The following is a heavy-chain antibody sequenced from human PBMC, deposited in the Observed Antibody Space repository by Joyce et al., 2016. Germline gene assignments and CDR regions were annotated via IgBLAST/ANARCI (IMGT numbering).Heavy chain of an antibody. CDR1: GFPFSGFW. CDR3: TRPLRNVVPLPDAP. Sequence: EVHMVESGGGLAQPGGSLRLSCVASGFPFSGFWMSWMRQATGKGLELVANIKQDGSERYYVYSLKGRFTISRDNAKNSLYLQMNDLRVEDTAVYFCTRPLRNVVPLPDAPWGQGTLVTVSS. CDR2: IKQDGSER. V-gene: IGHV3-7*01. D-gene: IGHD2/OR15-2a*01. J-gene: IGHJ5*02.